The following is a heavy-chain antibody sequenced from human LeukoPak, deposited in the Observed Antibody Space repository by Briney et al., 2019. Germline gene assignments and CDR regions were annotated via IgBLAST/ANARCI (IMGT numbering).Heavy chain of an antibody. Sequence: GGSLRLSCAASGFTFSSYSMNWVRQARGKGLEWVSSMSSSSSYIYYADSVKGRFTISRDNAKNSLYLQMNSLRAEDTAVYYCARDRDVLRFLEWPYYYMDVWGKGTTVTVSS. CDR3: ARDRDVLRFLEWPYYYMDV. CDR2: MSSSSSYI. D-gene: IGHD3-3*01. J-gene: IGHJ6*03. V-gene: IGHV3-21*01. CDR1: GFTFSSYS.